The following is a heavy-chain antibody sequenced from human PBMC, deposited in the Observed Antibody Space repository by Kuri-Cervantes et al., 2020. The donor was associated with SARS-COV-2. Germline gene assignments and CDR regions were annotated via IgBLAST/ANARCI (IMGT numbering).Heavy chain of an antibody. CDR1: GFTFSSYA. V-gene: IGHV3-30-3*01. CDR2: ISYDGSNK. CDR3: ARRSGYGPGSYYEAEYFQH. J-gene: IGHJ1*01. D-gene: IGHD3-10*01. Sequence: GSLRLSCAASGFTFSSYAMHWVRQAPGKGLEWVAVISYDGSNKYYADSVKGRFTISRDNSKNTLYLQMNSLRAEDTAVYYCARRSGYGPGSYYEAEYFQHWGQGTLVTVSS.